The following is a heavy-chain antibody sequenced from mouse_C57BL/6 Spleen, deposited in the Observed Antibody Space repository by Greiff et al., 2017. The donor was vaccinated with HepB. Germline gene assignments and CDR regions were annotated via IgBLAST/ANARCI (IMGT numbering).Heavy chain of an antibody. CDR3: ARNYYGSLHFDY. J-gene: IGHJ2*01. Sequence: QVQLKQPGAELVRPGSSVKLSCKASGYTFTSYWMDWVKQRPGQGLEWIGNIYPSDSETHYNQKFKDKATLTVDKSSSTAYMQLSSLTSEDSAVYYCARNYYGSLHFDYWGQGTTLTVSS. CDR1: GYTFTSYW. D-gene: IGHD1-1*01. V-gene: IGHV1-61*01. CDR2: IYPSDSET.